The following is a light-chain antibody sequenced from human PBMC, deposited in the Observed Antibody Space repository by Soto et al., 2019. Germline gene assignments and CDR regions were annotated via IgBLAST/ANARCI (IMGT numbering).Light chain of an antibody. J-gene: IGLJ1*01. CDR2: AND. Sequence: QSVLTQPPSASGTPGQRVTISCSGSSSNIGDNNVNWYQKLPGTAPKLLIFANDQRPSGVPDRFSGSKSGTSASLVISGLQAEDEADYYCATWDDSPNGFYVFGTGTKLTV. CDR1: SSNIGDNN. V-gene: IGLV1-44*01. CDR3: ATWDDSPNGFYV.